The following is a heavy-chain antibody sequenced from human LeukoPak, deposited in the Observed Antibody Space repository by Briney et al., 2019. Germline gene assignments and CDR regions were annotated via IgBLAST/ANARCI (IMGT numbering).Heavy chain of an antibody. Sequence: SSETLSLTCSVSGDSITGYYWGWIRQPPGKGLEWIGNIYYTGNTYYNSSLKSRVTMSVDTSKNQFSLKLSSVTAADTAVYYCARDESDSSSGRRYWGQGTLVTVSS. D-gene: IGHD3-22*01. CDR2: IYYTGNT. J-gene: IGHJ4*02. CDR3: ARDESDSSSGRRY. V-gene: IGHV4-39*07. CDR1: GDSITGYY.